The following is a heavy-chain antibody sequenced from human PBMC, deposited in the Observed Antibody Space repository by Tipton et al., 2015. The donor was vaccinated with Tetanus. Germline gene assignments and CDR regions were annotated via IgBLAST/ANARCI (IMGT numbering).Heavy chain of an antibody. D-gene: IGHD6-19*01. V-gene: IGHV3-48*02. CDR2: ISSSSSTI. Sequence: SLRLSCAASGFTFSSYSMNWVRQAPGKGLEWVSNISSSSSTIYYADSVKGRFTISRDNAKNSLYLQMNSLRDEDTAMYYCAKVPFEGIAVPGPYDCWGQGTLVTVSS. J-gene: IGHJ4*02. CDR1: GFTFSSYS. CDR3: AKVPFEGIAVPGPYDC.